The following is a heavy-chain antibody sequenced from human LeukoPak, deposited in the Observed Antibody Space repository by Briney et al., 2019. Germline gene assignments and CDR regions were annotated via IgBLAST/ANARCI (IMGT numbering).Heavy chain of an antibody. V-gene: IGHV1-2*02. D-gene: IGHD6-6*01. CDR3: ARVKYSSSSGWFDP. Sequence: GASVKVSCKASGYTFTGYYMHWVRQAPGQGLEWMGWINPNSVGTKYAHKFQGRVTMTRDTSISTAYMELSRLRSDDTAVFYCARVKYSSSSGWFDPWGQGTLVTVSS. CDR2: INPNSVGT. CDR1: GYTFTGYY. J-gene: IGHJ5*02.